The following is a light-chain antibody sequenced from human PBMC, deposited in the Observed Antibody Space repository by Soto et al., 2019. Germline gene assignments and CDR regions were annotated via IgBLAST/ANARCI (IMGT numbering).Light chain of an antibody. J-gene: IGLJ1*01. Sequence: QSALTQPASVSGSPGQSITISCSGTSRDIGAYNLVSWYQQPPGKAPKLLIYEVRNRPSGISYRFSGSKSGTTASLTISSLLPEDEADYYCSTYEGSYTFAFGTGTKLTVL. CDR3: STYEGSYTFA. CDR1: SRDIGAYNL. V-gene: IGLV2-14*01. CDR2: EVR.